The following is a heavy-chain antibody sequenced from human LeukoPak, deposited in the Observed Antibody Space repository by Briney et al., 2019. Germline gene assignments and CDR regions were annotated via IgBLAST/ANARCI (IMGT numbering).Heavy chain of an antibody. D-gene: IGHD2-21*01. J-gene: IGHJ6*03. CDR2: ISGSGGST. CDR3: ARGDLEGSDWSHYYYYYIIDV. CDR1: GFTFSTYN. V-gene: IGHV3-23*01. Sequence: LPGGSLRLSCAASGFTFSTYNMNWVRQAPGKGLEWVSAISGSGGSTYYADSVKGRFTISRDNSKNTLYLQMSSLRAEDTAVYYCARGDLEGSDWSHYYYYYIIDVWGKGTTVTVSS.